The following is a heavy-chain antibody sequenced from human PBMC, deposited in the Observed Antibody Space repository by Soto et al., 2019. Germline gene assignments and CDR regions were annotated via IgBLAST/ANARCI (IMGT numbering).Heavy chain of an antibody. CDR1: GGSISSYY. J-gene: IGHJ3*02. D-gene: IGHD3-22*01. Sequence: LTCTVSGGSISSYYWSWIRQPPWKGLEWIGYIYYSGSTNYNPSLKSRVTISVDTSKNQFSLKLSSVTAADTAVYYCARDRLSSGYYLHAFDIWGQGTMVTVSS. V-gene: IGHV4-59*01. CDR3: ARDRLSSGYYLHAFDI. CDR2: IYYSGST.